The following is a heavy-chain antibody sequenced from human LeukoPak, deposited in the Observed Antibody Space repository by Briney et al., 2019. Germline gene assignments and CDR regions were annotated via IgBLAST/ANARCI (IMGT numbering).Heavy chain of an antibody. V-gene: IGHV5-51*01. CDR2: IYPGDSDT. J-gene: IGHJ4*02. CDR3: ARPRDGYNYGFHY. D-gene: IGHD5-24*01. CDR1: GYSFTTYW. Sequence: ESLKISCKGSGYSFTTYWIGWVRKMLGKGLEWMGIIYPGDSDTRYSPSFQGQVTISADKSISTAYLQWSSLKASDTAMYYCARPRDGYNYGFHYWGQGTLVTVSS.